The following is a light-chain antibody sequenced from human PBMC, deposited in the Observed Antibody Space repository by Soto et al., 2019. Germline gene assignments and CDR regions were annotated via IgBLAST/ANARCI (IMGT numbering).Light chain of an antibody. Sequence: VMTQSPDSLAVSLGERATINCKSSQSALSSSNNKNYLAWFQQKSGQPPKLLIYWASVRKPGVPDRFIGSGSGTDFTLTITSLQAEDVAVYYCQQYHSDPITFGQGTRLEIK. CDR1: QSALSSSNNKNY. J-gene: IGKJ5*01. CDR3: QQYHSDPIT. CDR2: WAS. V-gene: IGKV4-1*01.